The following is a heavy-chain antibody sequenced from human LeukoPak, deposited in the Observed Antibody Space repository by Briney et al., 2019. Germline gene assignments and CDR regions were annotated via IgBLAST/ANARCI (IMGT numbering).Heavy chain of an antibody. CDR3: SRGSGISYGGIDY. D-gene: IGHD5-18*01. V-gene: IGHV1-2*02. Sequence: ASVKVSCKASGYTFIGYYLHWVRQAPGQGLEWMGWIHPKSGDTKYAQKFLGRVTLTRDTSTTIVYMELKWLTSDDTAVYYCSRGSGISYGGIDYWGQGTLVTVSS. J-gene: IGHJ4*02. CDR2: IHPKSGDT. CDR1: GYTFIGYY.